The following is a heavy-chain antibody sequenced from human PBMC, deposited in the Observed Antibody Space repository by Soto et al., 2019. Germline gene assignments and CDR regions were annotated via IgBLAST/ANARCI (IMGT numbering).Heavy chain of an antibody. CDR2: ISYDGSNK. CDR1: GFTFSSYG. J-gene: IGHJ4*02. V-gene: IGHV3-30*18. D-gene: IGHD3-10*01. Sequence: QVQLVESGGGVVQPGRSLRLSCAASGFTFSSYGMHWVRQAPGKGLEWVAVISYDGSNKYYADSVKGRFTISRDNSKNTLYLQMNSLRAEVTAVYYWAKYGMTMVRGGVGYWGQGTLVTVSS. CDR3: AKYGMTMVRGGVGY.